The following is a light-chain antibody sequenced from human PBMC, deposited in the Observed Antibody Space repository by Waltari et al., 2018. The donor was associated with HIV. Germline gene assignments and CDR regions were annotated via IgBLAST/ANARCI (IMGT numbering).Light chain of an antibody. J-gene: IGLJ2*01. CDR3: LAWDSSTVI. Sequence: SYELTQPPSVSVSPGQTATITCSGYKLGNRYVCWYEQKPGQSPLLVIYDDTKQPSGVPERFCGSDYVNTATLTIIGTPAVDAADYYCLAWDSSTVIFGGGTRLTVL. V-gene: IGLV3-1*01. CDR1: KLGNRY. CDR2: DDT.